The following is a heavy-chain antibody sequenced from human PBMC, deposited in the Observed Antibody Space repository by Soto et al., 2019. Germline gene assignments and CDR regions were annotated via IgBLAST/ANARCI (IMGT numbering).Heavy chain of an antibody. D-gene: IGHD3-9*01. V-gene: IGHV3-21*04. Sequence: GGSLRLSCAASGFTFSSYSMNWVRQAPGKGLEWVSSISSSSSYIYYADSVKGRFTISRDNAKNSLYLQMNSLRAEDTAVYYCAKDLDILTGYYGIWGQGTLVTVSS. J-gene: IGHJ4*02. CDR1: GFTFSSYS. CDR3: AKDLDILTGYYGI. CDR2: ISSSSSYI.